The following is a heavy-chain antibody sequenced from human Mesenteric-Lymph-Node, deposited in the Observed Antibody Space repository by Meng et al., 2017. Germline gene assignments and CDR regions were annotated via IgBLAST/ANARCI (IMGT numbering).Heavy chain of an antibody. J-gene: IGHJ4*02. Sequence: HLQQSSAVLLKPSATLSLICSVSGGAFISTYWSWIRQPPGKGLELIGEINDSGSTDYNPSLKSRVTISVDTAKSQFSLKLSSVTAADTDTYYCARGPLVRGVIHYWGQGTLVTVSS. CDR2: INDSGST. CDR1: GGAFISTY. V-gene: IGHV4-34*01. CDR3: ARGPLVRGVIHY. D-gene: IGHD3-10*01.